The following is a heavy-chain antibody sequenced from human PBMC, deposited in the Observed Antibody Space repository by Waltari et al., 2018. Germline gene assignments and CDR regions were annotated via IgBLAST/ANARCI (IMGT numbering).Heavy chain of an antibody. J-gene: IGHJ4*02. CDR2: INTNTGNP. CDR1: GYTFTSYN. V-gene: IGHV7-4-1*02. Sequence: QVQLVQSGSELKKPGASVKVSCKAYGYTFTSYNLNWLRQAPGQGLDWMGWINTNTGNPTYVQGFTGRFVFSLDTSGSTAYLQINSLKAEDTAVYYCVGERWSGSTSPPGYWGPGTPVTVSS. CDR3: VGERWSGSTSPPGY. D-gene: IGHD1-7*01.